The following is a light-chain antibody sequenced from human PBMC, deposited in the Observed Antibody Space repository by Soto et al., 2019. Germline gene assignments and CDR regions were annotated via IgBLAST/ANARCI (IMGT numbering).Light chain of an antibody. CDR1: QSVSSN. J-gene: IGKJ2*01. V-gene: IGKV3-15*01. CDR2: GAS. Sequence: EIVMTQSPATLSVSPGERATLSCRASQSVSSNLAWYQQKPGQAPRLLIYGASTRATGIPARFSGSGSGTEFSLTISSLDARSFADYCCQQYNNSPLYTFGQGTKLEIK. CDR3: QQYNNSPLYT.